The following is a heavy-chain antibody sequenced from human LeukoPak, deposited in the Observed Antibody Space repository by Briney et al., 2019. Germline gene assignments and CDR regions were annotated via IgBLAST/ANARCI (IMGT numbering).Heavy chain of an antibody. CDR1: GYSFTSYY. D-gene: IGHD7-27*01. V-gene: IGHV1-2*06. CDR3: ARETGGSFEYFDY. J-gene: IGHJ4*02. Sequence: EASVKVSCTASGYSFTSYYIHWVRQAPGQGLEWMGRINPSSGGTNYAQKFQGRVTMTRDTSITTAYMGLSSLRSDDTAVYYCARETGGSFEYFDYWGQGTLVTVSS. CDR2: INPSSGGT.